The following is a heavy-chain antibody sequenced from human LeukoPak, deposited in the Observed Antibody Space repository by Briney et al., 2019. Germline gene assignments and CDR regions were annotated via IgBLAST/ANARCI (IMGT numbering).Heavy chain of an antibody. CDR2: INPNSGGT. J-gene: IGHJ4*02. CDR1: GYTFTDYY. D-gene: IGHD4-11*01. Sequence: ASVKVSCKASGYTFTDYYMHRVRQAPGQGLEWMGWINPNSGGTNYAQKFQGRVTMTRDTSISTAYMELSRLRSDDTAVYYCARWMATVTTPDYWGQGTLVTVSS. V-gene: IGHV1-2*02. CDR3: ARWMATVTTPDY.